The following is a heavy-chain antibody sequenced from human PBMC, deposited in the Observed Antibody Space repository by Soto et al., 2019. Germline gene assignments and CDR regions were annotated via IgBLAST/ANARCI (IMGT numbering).Heavy chain of an antibody. J-gene: IGHJ6*02. CDR2: ISSSSSTI. D-gene: IGHD3-3*01. CDR1: GFTFSSYS. Sequence: EVQLVESGGGWVQPGGSLRLSCAASGFTFSSYSMNWVRQAPGKGLEWVSYISSSSSTIYYADSVKGRFTISRDNAKNSLYLQMNSLRDEDTAVYYCARVDVYDFWSTLHYGMDVWGQGTTVTVSS. CDR3: ARVDVYDFWSTLHYGMDV. V-gene: IGHV3-48*02.